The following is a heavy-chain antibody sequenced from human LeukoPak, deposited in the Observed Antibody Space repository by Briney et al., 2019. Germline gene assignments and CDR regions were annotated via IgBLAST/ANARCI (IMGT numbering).Heavy chain of an antibody. CDR1: GFTFTSYA. Sequence: PGGSLRLSCAASGFTFTSYAMSWVRQAPGKGLEWVSAISGSGGSTYYADSVKGQFTISRDNSKNTLYLQMNSLRAEDTAVYYCAKGIYNDFYYYYMDVWGKGTTVTVSS. CDR3: AKGIYNDFYYYYMDV. J-gene: IGHJ6*03. V-gene: IGHV3-23*01. D-gene: IGHD5-24*01. CDR2: ISGSGGST.